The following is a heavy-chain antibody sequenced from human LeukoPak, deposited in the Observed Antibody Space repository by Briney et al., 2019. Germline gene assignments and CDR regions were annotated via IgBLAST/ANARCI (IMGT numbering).Heavy chain of an antibody. CDR1: GYSFTSYW. CDR3: AKARGVTGAYDYFDY. Sequence: GESLKISCKGSGYSFTSYWIGWVRQMPGKGLEWMGIIYPGDSDTRYSPSFQGQVTISADKSISTAYLQWSSLKASDTAMYYCAKARGVTGAYDYFDYWGRGTLVTVSS. J-gene: IGHJ4*02. V-gene: IGHV5-51*01. D-gene: IGHD3-10*01. CDR2: IYPGDSDT.